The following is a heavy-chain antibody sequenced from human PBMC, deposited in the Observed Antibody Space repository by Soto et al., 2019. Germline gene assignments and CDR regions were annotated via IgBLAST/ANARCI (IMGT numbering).Heavy chain of an antibody. CDR2: INQDGSEK. Sequence: HPGGSLRLSCAASGFTFSIYWMDWVRQAPGKGLEWVANINQDGSEKHYIDSVKGRFTISRDNAKNSLYLHMSSLTAEDSALYYCSPSLDYWGQGTLVTVSS. V-gene: IGHV3-7*01. CDR1: GFTFSIYW. J-gene: IGHJ4*02. CDR3: SPSLDY.